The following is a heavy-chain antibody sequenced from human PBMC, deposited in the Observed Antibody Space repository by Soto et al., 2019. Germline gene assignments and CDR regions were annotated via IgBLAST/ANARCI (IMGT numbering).Heavy chain of an antibody. CDR1: GFTFSSYA. J-gene: IGHJ5*02. CDR2: ISGSGGST. Sequence: GSLRLSCAASGFTFSSYAMSWVRQAPGKGLEWVSAISGSGGSTYYADSVKGRFTISRDNSKNTLYLQMNSLRAEDTAVYYCAKGEKYYDILTGYPFDPWGQGTLVTVSS. D-gene: IGHD3-9*01. V-gene: IGHV3-23*01. CDR3: AKGEKYYDILTGYPFDP.